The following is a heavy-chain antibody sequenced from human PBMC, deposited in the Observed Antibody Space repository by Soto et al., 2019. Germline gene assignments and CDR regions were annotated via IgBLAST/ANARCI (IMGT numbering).Heavy chain of an antibody. J-gene: IGHJ4*02. Sequence: QVQLVESGGDVVHPGRSLRLSCAASGFTFGSYVMHWVRQAPGKGLEWVAVISHDGSTKYYPDSVKGRFTISRDNSKNTLYLQMNSLRPEDTAKYYCARDGDSWGQGTLVTVSS. CDR1: GFTFGSYV. CDR2: ISHDGSTK. CDR3: ARDGDS. V-gene: IGHV3-30-3*01.